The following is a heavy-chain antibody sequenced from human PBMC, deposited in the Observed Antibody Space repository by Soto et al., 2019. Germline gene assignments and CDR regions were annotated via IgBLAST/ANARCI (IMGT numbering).Heavy chain of an antibody. Sequence: HPGGSLKLSCGVPGVTLRSYDINWARQDPGKGLEWVSHISSSSNTIYYADSVKGRFTISRDNAKNSLYLQMNSLRDEDTAVYYCVRGTETSASCPEYWGQATLVTVSS. D-gene: IGHD2-2*01. V-gene: IGHV3-48*02. J-gene: IGHJ4*02. CDR1: GVTLRSYD. CDR3: VRGTETSASCPEY. CDR2: ISSSSNTI.